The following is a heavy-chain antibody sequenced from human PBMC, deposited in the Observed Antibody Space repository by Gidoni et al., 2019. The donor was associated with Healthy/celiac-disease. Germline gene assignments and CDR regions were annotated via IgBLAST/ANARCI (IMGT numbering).Heavy chain of an antibody. CDR2: TYYRSKWYN. J-gene: IGHJ6*02. CDR3: ARTGEGIAAASHYYYYGMDV. Sequence: QVQLQQSGPGLVKPSQTLSLTCAISGDSVSSNSAAWNWIRQSPSRGLEWLGRTYYRSKWYNDYAVSVKSRITINPDTSKNQFSLQLISVTPEDTAVYYCARTGEGIAAASHYYYYGMDVWGQGTTVTVSS. V-gene: IGHV6-1*01. D-gene: IGHD6-13*01. CDR1: GDSVSSNSAA.